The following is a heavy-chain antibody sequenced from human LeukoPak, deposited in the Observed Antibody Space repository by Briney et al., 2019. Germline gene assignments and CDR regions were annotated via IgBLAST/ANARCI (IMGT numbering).Heavy chain of an antibody. CDR2: IRRKAYGGTT. CDR3: SSQGAYSYAVYFFDY. CDR1: GFTFSNYN. J-gene: IGHJ4*02. D-gene: IGHD5-18*01. Sequence: GGSLRLSCAASGFTFSNYNMNWVRQAPGKGLEWVGFIRRKAYGGTTEYAASVKGRFTISRDDSKSIAYLQMNSLKTEDTAVYYCSSQGAYSYAVYFFDYWGQGTLITVSS. V-gene: IGHV3-49*04.